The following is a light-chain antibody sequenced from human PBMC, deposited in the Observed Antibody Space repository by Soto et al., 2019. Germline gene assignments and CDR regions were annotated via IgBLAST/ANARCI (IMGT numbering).Light chain of an antibody. CDR3: QQRSNWPRFT. V-gene: IGKV3-11*01. J-gene: IGKJ3*01. Sequence: EIVLTQSPATLSVSPGERATLSCSASQSVSSYLAWYQQKPGQAPRLLIYDASNRATGIPARFSGSGSGTDFTLTISSLEPEDFAVYYCQQRSNWPRFTFGPGTKVDIK. CDR2: DAS. CDR1: QSVSSY.